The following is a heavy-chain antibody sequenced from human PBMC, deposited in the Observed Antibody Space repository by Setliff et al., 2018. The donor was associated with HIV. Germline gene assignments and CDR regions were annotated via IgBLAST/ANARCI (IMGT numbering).Heavy chain of an antibody. CDR1: GFTFSDYT. Sequence: LRLSCAASGFTFSDYTMNWVRQAPGKGLEWLSYISDSGRTIYYAGSVKGRFTISRDNAKNSLYLQMNRLRAEDTAVYYCARDSQWELLPGYFDYWGQGTLVTVSS. J-gene: IGHJ4*02. CDR2: ISDSGRTI. V-gene: IGHV3-48*04. CDR3: ARDSQWELLPGYFDY. D-gene: IGHD1-26*01.